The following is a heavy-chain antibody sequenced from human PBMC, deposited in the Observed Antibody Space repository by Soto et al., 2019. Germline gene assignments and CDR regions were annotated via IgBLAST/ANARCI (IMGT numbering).Heavy chain of an antibody. CDR2: IYYSGST. D-gene: IGHD4-4*01. Sequence: NPSETLSLTCTVSGGSISSSSYYWGWIRQPPGKGLEWIGSIYYSGSTYYNPSLKSRVTISVDTSKNQFSLKLSSVTAADTAVYYCATSKYRNGMDVWGEGTTVTVSS. CDR1: GGSISSSSYY. J-gene: IGHJ6*04. CDR3: ATSKYRNGMDV. V-gene: IGHV4-39*01.